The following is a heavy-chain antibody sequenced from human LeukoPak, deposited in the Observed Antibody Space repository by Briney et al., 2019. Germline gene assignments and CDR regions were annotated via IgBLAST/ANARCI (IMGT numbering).Heavy chain of an antibody. Sequence: SETLSLTCTVSGGSISSYYWSWIRQSPGKGLEWIAYIYHSGSTNYNPSLKSRVTISLDTSKDQFSLKLNSVTAADTAVYYCARGYGSGSSQEAFSDYWGQGTLVTVSS. CDR1: GGSISSYY. CDR2: IYHSGST. D-gene: IGHD3-10*01. J-gene: IGHJ4*02. V-gene: IGHV4-59*01. CDR3: ARGYGSGSSQEAFSDY.